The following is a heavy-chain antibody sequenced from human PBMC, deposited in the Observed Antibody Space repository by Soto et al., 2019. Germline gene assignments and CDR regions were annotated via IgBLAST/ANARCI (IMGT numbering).Heavy chain of an antibody. CDR2: ISSDGNDK. CDR1: GFTFSSYP. Sequence: QVQLVESGGGLVQPGRSLKLSGVASGFTFSSYPIHWVRQAPGKGLEWVTTISSDGNDKYYSDSVKGRFTTSRDNSKNTVYLQMNNLRVEDTAVYYCAKEGVADKYYYYGMDVWGQGTTVNVSS. J-gene: IGHJ6*02. V-gene: IGHV3-30*04. D-gene: IGHD3-3*01. CDR3: AKEGVADKYYYYGMDV.